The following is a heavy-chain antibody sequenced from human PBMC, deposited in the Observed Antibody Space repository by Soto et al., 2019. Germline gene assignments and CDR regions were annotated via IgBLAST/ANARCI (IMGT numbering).Heavy chain of an antibody. CDR1: GFTFSDYY. Sequence: QVQLVESRGGLVKTSGSLRIACAASGFTFSDYYMSWVRQAPGKGLEWVSYISSSGNTIYYADSVKGRFTISRDNAKNSVYLQMNSLRAEDTALYFCAKMSSENYYDPVFSWGQGTLVTVSS. CDR3: AKMSSENYYDPVFS. D-gene: IGHD3-22*01. CDR2: ISSSGNTI. J-gene: IGHJ4*02. V-gene: IGHV3-11*01.